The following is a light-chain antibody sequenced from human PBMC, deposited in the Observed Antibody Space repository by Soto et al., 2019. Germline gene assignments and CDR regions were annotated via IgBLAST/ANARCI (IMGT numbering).Light chain of an antibody. CDR3: QQFSSYPLT. CDR1: QSVRNNY. CDR2: DAS. Sequence: EMVMTQSPAILSVSPGESATLSCRASQSVRNNYLAWYQQKPGQAPRLLIYDASSRATGIPDRFSGGGSGTDFTLTISRLEPEDFAVYYCQQFSSYPLTFGGGTKV. J-gene: IGKJ4*01. V-gene: IGKV3-20*01.